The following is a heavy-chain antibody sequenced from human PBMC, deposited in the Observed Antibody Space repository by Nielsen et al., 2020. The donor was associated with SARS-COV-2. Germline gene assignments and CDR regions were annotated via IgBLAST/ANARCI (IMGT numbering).Heavy chain of an antibody. CDR3: ARELRYGMDV. J-gene: IGHJ6*02. D-gene: IGHD4-17*01. CDR2: IYYSGST. CDR1: GGSISSYY. Sequence: SETLSLTCTVSGGSISSYYRSWIRQPPGKGLEWIGYIYYSGSTNYNPSLKSRVTISVDTSKNQFSLKLSSVTAADTAVYYCARELRYGMDVWGQGTTVTVSS. V-gene: IGHV4-59*01.